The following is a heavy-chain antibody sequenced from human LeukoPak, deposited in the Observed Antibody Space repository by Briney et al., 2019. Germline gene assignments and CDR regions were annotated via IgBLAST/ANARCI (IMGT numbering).Heavy chain of an antibody. Sequence: ASVKVSCKASGYTFTSYGISWVRQAPGQGLEWMGWISTYNGNTRHAQMVQGRVTMTTDTSTSTAYMELRSLRSEDTAVYYCATYPPYDYVWGSYRSGDYWGQGTLVTVSS. CDR2: ISTYNGNT. V-gene: IGHV1-18*01. D-gene: IGHD3-16*02. J-gene: IGHJ4*02. CDR1: GYTFTSYG. CDR3: ATYPPYDYVWGSYRSGDY.